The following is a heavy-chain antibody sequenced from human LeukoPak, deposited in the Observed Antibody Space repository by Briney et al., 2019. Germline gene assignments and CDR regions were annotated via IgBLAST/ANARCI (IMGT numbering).Heavy chain of an antibody. J-gene: IGHJ4*02. CDR1: GGSIGPFF. V-gene: IGHV4-4*07. Sequence: PSETLSLTCTISGGSIGPFFWTWIRQSAGKGLECIGRVSASWKSYYNPSLKSRLTMSLDESKNQSSLRLNSVTAADTAVYYCARGLRVAVAGYYFDSWGQGILVTVPS. CDR2: VSASWKS. D-gene: IGHD6-19*01. CDR3: ARGLRVAVAGYYFDS.